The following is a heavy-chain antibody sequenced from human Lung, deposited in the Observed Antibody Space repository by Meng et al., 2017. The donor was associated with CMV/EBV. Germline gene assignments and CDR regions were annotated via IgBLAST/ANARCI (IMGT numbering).Heavy chain of an antibody. CDR2: IKQDGSEK. J-gene: IGHJ6*02. CDR3: ARPLDGYSKSYFYYGMDV. Sequence: GESXKISCAASGFTFRGYWMSWVRQAPGKGLKWVANIKQDGSEKYYVDSVKGRFTISRDNADNSLYLQMNNLRPEDTAVYHCARPLDGYSKSYFYYGMDVWXQGTXVTVSS. V-gene: IGHV3-7*01. D-gene: IGHD5-24*01. CDR1: GFTFRGYW.